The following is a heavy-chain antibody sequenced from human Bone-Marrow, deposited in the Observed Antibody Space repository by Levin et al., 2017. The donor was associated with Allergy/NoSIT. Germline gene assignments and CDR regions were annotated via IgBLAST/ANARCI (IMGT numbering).Heavy chain of an antibody. CDR2: INPHSGGT. J-gene: IGHJ6*02. D-gene: IGHD6-19*01. V-gene: IGHV1-2*02. Sequence: KSGGSLRLSCEASGYTFAGYYMHWVRQAPGQGLEWVGWINPHSGGTNSAQKFQGRVTMTRDTSINTAYMELSRLTSDDTAVYYCARGELKWTVAGAYYHYGMDVWGQGTTVTVSS. CDR1: GYTFAGYY. CDR3: ARGELKWTVAGAYYHYGMDV.